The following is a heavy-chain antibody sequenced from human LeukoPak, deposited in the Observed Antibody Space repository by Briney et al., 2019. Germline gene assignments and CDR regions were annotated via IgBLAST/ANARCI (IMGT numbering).Heavy chain of an antibody. J-gene: IGHJ4*02. CDR1: GFTFSSYA. CDR3: APKRSGSYPFDY. D-gene: IGHD1-26*01. V-gene: IGHV3-23*01. Sequence: PGGSLRLSCAASGFTFSSYAMSWVRQAPGKGLEWVPSISDSGGSTYYADSVKGRFTISRDNSKNTLYLQMNSLRAEDTAVYYCAPKRSGSYPFDYWGQGTLVTVSS. CDR2: ISDSGGST.